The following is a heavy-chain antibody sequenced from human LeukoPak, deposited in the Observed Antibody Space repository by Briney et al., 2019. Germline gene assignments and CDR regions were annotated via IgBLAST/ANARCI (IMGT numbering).Heavy chain of an antibody. CDR1: GFTFSSYA. CDR2: ISAGGGST. D-gene: IGHD4-23*01. Sequence: GGSLRLSCAASGFTFSSYAMSWVRQAPGKGLEWVSSISAGGGSTYYADSVKGRFTISRDNSKNTLYLQMNSLRAEDTAVYYCAREHDYGGTHYFDYWGQGTLVTVSS. CDR3: AREHDYGGTHYFDY. V-gene: IGHV3-23*01. J-gene: IGHJ4*02.